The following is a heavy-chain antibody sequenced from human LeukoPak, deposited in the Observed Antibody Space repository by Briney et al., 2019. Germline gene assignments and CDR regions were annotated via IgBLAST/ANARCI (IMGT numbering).Heavy chain of an antibody. V-gene: IGHV4-4*07. CDR2: IYTSGTT. CDR1: GGSISSYY. CDR3: TRLSTVTTSFDY. Sequence: SETLSLTCTVSGGSISSYYWSWIRQPAGKGLEWIGRIYTSGTTHYNPSLKSRVTMSVDTSKNQFSLKLSSVTAADTAVYYCTRLSTVTTSFDYWGQGTLVTVSS. J-gene: IGHJ4*02. D-gene: IGHD4-17*01.